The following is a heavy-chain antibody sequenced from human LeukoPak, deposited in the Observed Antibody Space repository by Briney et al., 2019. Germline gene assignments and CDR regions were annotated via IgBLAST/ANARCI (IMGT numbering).Heavy chain of an antibody. CDR2: IYTSGST. CDR1: GGSISSYY. V-gene: IGHV4-4*07. Sequence: PSETLSLTCTASGGSISSYYWSWIRQPAGKGLEWIGRIYTSGSTNYNPSLKSRVTMSVDTSKSQFSLKLSSVTAADTAVYYCARDCCSGGSCNNFDYWGQGTLVTVSS. CDR3: ARDCCSGGSCNNFDY. J-gene: IGHJ4*02. D-gene: IGHD2-15*01.